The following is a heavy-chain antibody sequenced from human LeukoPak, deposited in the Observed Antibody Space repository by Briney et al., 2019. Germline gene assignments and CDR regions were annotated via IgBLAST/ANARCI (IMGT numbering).Heavy chain of an antibody. V-gene: IGHV4-61*02. CDR1: GGSNSSGSDY. J-gene: IGHJ5*02. CDR2: IYTSGST. CDR3: AREWGKLERRGPEPYNWFDP. Sequence: PSETLSLTCTVWGGSNSSGSDYGRWSRQPAGKGREWIERIYTSGSTNYNPSLNSRVTISVDTSKNQFPLKLSSLPAADTAVYYCAREWGKLERRGPEPYNWFDPWGQGTLVTVSS. D-gene: IGHD1-1*01.